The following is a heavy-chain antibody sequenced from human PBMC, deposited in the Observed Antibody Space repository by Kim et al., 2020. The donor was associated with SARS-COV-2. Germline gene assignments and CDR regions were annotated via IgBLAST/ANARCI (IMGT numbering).Heavy chain of an antibody. J-gene: IGHJ4*02. Sequence: SETLSLTCTVSGGSISSYYWSWIRQPPGKGLEWIGYIYYSGSTNYNPSLKSRVTISVDTSKNQFSLKLSSVTAADTAVYYCARFSSDRSGIQYPTFDYWGQGTLVTVSS. V-gene: IGHV4-59*08. CDR1: GGSISSYY. D-gene: IGHD3-22*01. CDR2: IYYSGST. CDR3: ARFSSDRSGIQYPTFDY.